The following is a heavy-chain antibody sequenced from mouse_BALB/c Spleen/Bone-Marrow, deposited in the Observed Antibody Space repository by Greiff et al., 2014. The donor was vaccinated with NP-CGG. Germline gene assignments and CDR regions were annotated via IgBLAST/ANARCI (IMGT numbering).Heavy chain of an antibody. V-gene: IGHV14-3*02. J-gene: IGHJ3*01. CDR3: ARRGLYYDYDAWFAY. D-gene: IGHD2-4*01. CDR1: GFNIKDTY. Sequence: EVQLQQSGAELVKPGASVKLSCTASGFNIKDTYMHWVKQRPEQGLEWIGRIDPANGNTKYDPKFQGKATITADTSSNTAYLQLSGLTSEDTAVYYCARRGLYYDYDAWFAYWGQGTLVTVSA. CDR2: IDPANGNT.